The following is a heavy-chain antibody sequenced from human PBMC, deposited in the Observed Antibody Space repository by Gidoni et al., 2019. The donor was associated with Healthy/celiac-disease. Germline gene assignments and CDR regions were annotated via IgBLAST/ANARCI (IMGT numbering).Heavy chain of an antibody. CDR3: AKALATMIVVASFDY. V-gene: IGHV3-23*01. D-gene: IGHD3-22*01. Sequence: EVQLLESGGGLVQPGGSLRLSCAASGCTFSSYAMSWVRLAPGKGLEWVSAISGSGCSTYDADSVMGRFTISRDNSKHTLYLHMTSLRAEDTAVYYCAKALATMIVVASFDYWGQVTLVTLFS. CDR1: GCTFSSYA. CDR2: ISGSGCST. J-gene: IGHJ4*02.